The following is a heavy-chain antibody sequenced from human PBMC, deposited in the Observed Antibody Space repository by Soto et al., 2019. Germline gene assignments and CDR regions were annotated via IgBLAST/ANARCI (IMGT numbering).Heavy chain of an antibody. D-gene: IGHD5-12*01. Sequence: GESLKISCKGSGYSFTNYWIGWVRQMPGKGLEWMGIIYAGDSDTRYSPSFQGQVTISVDKSISTAYLQWSSLRASDTAIYYCARTNGYDPDYWGQGTLGTVSS. CDR2: IYAGDSDT. J-gene: IGHJ4*02. CDR1: GYSFTNYW. CDR3: ARTNGYDPDY. V-gene: IGHV5-51*01.